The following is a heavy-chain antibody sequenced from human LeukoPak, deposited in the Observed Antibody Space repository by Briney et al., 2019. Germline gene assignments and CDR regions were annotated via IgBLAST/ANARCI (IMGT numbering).Heavy chain of an antibody. CDR2: ISSSSSYI. CDR1: GFTFEHYG. D-gene: IGHD6-13*01. V-gene: IGHV3-21*01. Sequence: GGSLRLSCAASGFTFEHYGMSWVRQAPGKGLEWVSSISSSSSYIYYADSVKGRFAISRDNAKNSLYLQMNSLRAEDTAVYYCARTPRGIAAAGYYFDYWGQGTLVTVSS. CDR3: ARTPRGIAAAGYYFDY. J-gene: IGHJ4*02.